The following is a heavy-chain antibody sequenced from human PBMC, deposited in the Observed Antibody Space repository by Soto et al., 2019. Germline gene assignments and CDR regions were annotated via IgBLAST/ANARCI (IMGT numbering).Heavy chain of an antibody. Sequence: QVQLVQSGAEVKKPGASVKVSCKASGYTFDSYGISWVRQAPGQGLEWMGWISAYNGNTNYAQKLQXXVXMXXDTSTGTAYMELRSLRSDDTAVYYCARDLYGDYRYWGQGTLVTVSS. D-gene: IGHD4-17*01. J-gene: IGHJ4*02. V-gene: IGHV1-18*01. CDR1: GYTFDSYG. CDR2: ISAYNGNT. CDR3: ARDLYGDYRY.